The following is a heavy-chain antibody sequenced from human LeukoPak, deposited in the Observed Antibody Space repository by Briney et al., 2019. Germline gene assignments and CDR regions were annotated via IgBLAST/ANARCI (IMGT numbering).Heavy chain of an antibody. V-gene: IGHV1-69*05. CDR1: GCTFSSYA. CDR3: ARSGYCGGGSCVDP. CDR2: IIPIFGTA. Sequence: SVKVSCKASGCTFSSYAISWVRQAPGQGLEWMGRIIPIFGTANYAQKFQGRVTITTDESTSTAYMELSSLRSEDTAVYYCARSGYCGGGSCVDPWGQGTLVTVSS. J-gene: IGHJ5*02. D-gene: IGHD2-15*01.